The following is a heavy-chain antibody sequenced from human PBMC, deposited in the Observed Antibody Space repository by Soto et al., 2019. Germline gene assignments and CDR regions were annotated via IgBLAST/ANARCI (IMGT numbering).Heavy chain of an antibody. V-gene: IGHV1-18*01. CDR1: GYTFRSYC. D-gene: IGHD7-27*01. CDR3: SRAISSTWAKTGVDA. CDR2: ISVDSGEA. J-gene: IGHJ1*01. Sequence: QIRLEQSVSEVRKPGASVTVSCKASGYTFRSYCVTWVRQAPGQGLEWLGWISVDSGEATYAQSLKDRLTFTADASATTAFMELKSLRSDDTAIYYCSRAISSTWAKTGVDAWGQGTLVTVSS.